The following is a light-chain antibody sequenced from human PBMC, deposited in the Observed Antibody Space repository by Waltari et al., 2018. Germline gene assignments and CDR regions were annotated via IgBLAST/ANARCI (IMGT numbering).Light chain of an antibody. J-gene: IGLJ2*01. Sequence: QSVLTQPASVSGSPGQSITISCTGSSSDIGGTNYVSWYQQHPGRVPKLLIFEVTKRPSGVSSRFSASKSANTASLTISGLQTEDEADYYCYSHTTSGSLLFGGGTKLTVL. CDR3: YSHTTSGSLL. V-gene: IGLV2-14*01. CDR2: EVT. CDR1: SSDIGGTNY.